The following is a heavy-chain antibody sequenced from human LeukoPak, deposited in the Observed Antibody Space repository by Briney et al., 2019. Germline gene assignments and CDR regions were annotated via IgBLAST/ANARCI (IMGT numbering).Heavy chain of an antibody. V-gene: IGHV1-8*03. D-gene: IGHD6-13*01. J-gene: IGHJ6*03. CDR1: GGTFSSYA. CDR3: ARGAGSWYVRYYYYMDV. Sequence: GSSVKVSCKASGGTFSSYAISWVRQATGQGLEWMGWMNPNSGNTGYAQKFQGRVTITRNTSISTAYMELSSLRSEDTAVYYCARGAGSWYVRYYYYMDVWGKGTTVTVSS. CDR2: MNPNSGNT.